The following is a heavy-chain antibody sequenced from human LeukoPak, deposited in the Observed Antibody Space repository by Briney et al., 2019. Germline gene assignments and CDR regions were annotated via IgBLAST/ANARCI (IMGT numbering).Heavy chain of an antibody. D-gene: IGHD1-26*01. Sequence: QAGGSLRLSCAASGFTFSSYSMNWVRQAPGKGLEWVSYISSTDNTIYYADSVKGRFTISRDNAKNTLYLQMNSLRAEDTAVYYCARDLNPRLGAPADYYMDVWGKGTTVTVSS. V-gene: IGHV3-48*04. CDR3: ARDLNPRLGAPADYYMDV. CDR1: GFTFSSYS. CDR2: ISSTDNTI. J-gene: IGHJ6*03.